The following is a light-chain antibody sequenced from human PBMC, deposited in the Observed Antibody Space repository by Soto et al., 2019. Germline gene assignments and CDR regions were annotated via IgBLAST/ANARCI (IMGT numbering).Light chain of an antibody. V-gene: IGKV1-39*01. CDR2: SSS. J-gene: IGKJ5*01. CDR1: QTLNNN. Sequence: DIQITQAPSSLSASVGDRVTISCWTSQTLNNNLNWYQQRPGKAPNLLIYSSSSLLSGVPPRFSGSGSGTDFTLTISSLQPEDFATYYCQQTDITPLTFGQGTRLDIK. CDR3: QQTDITPLT.